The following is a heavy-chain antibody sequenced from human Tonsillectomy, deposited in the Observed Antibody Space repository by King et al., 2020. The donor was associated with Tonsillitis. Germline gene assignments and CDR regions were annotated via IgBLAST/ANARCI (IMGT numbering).Heavy chain of an antibody. V-gene: IGHV4-31*03. CDR2: ISYSGRT. J-gene: IGHJ4*02. D-gene: IGHD3-9*01. CDR1: GGSISSGGYY. Sequence: VQLQESGPGLVKPSQTLSLTCTVSGGSISSGGYYWSWIRQHPGKGLEWIGYISYSGRTYYTPSLKSRVSISADTSKNQFSLKMSSVTAADTAVYYCASGAYLTVYPVSWDYWGQGTLVTVPS. CDR3: ASGAYLTVYPVSWDY.